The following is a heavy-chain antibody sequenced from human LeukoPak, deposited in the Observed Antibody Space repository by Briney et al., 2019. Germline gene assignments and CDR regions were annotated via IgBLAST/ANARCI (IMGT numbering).Heavy chain of an antibody. D-gene: IGHD3-10*01. Sequence: AETLSLTCAVSGHSISTGYYWGWIRQPPGKGLEWIGSMSHNRGTYYNPSLKSRVTISMDTSKNQISLRLTSVTAADTAVYYCASYYASGVSAYNYYGMDVWGKGTTVTVSS. V-gene: IGHV4-38-2*01. CDR3: ASYYASGVSAYNYYGMDV. CDR2: MSHNRGT. J-gene: IGHJ6*04. CDR1: GHSISTGYY.